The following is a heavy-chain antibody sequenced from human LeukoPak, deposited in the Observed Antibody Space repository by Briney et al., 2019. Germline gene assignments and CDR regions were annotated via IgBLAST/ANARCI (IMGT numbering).Heavy chain of an antibody. CDR1: GYYFSDYH. CDR3: AREPKYSSSDWYFDL. J-gene: IGHJ2*01. CDR2: ISAYNGNT. Sequence: GASVKVSCKASGYYFSDYHIHWVRQAPGQGLEWMGWISAYNGNTNYAQKLQGRVTMTTDTSTSTAYMELRSLRSDDTAVYYCAREPKYSSSDWYFDLWGRGTLVTVSS. D-gene: IGHD6-6*01. V-gene: IGHV1-18*04.